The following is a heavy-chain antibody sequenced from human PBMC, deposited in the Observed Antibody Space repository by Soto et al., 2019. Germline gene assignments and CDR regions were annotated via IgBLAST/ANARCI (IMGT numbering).Heavy chain of an antibody. J-gene: IGHJ6*02. CDR3: ARGRGYSGDDHYYYFDMDV. Sequence: QVQLVQSGAEVKKPGSSVKVSCKASGGTFNNYPITWVRQAPGQGLKWMGGSIPIFGTANYAQKFQGRVTITVDESTSTAYMELSSLRSEDTAVYYCARGRGYSGDDHYYYFDMDVWGQGTTVTVSS. CDR1: GGTFNNYP. CDR2: SIPIFGTA. V-gene: IGHV1-69*01. D-gene: IGHD5-12*01.